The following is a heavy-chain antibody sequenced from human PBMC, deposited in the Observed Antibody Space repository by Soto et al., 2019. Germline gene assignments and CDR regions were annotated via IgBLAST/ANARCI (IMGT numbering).Heavy chain of an antibody. CDR1: GCSISSSSYF. V-gene: IGHV3-7*01. CDR2: IKQDGSEK. CDR3: ARGDSCISTSCQRPFYYYGMDV. Sequence: RETLSLTCTVSGCSISSSSYFWGWIRQPPGKGLEWVANIKQDGSEKYYLDSVRGRFTISRDDAKNSLFLQMNSLRAEDTAMYYCARGDSCISTSCQRPFYYYGMDVWGQGTTVTVSS. J-gene: IGHJ6*02. D-gene: IGHD2-2*01.